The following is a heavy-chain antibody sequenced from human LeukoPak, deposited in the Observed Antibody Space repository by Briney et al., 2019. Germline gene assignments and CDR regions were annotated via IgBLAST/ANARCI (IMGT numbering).Heavy chain of an antibody. Sequence: SETLSLTCSVSGDSISYFYWSWIRQAAGKGLEWIGYIYYSGSTNYNPSLKSRVTISVDTSKNQFSLKLSSVTAADTAVYYCARVDSSNWYEYRGYFDYWGQGTLVTVSS. J-gene: IGHJ4*02. V-gene: IGHV4-59*01. D-gene: IGHD6-13*01. CDR2: IYYSGST. CDR3: ARVDSSNWYEYRGYFDY. CDR1: GDSISYFY.